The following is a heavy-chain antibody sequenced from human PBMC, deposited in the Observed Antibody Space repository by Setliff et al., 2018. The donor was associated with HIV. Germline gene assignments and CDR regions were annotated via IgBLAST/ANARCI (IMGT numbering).Heavy chain of an antibody. J-gene: IGHJ6*02. CDR2: ISGSGGDT. D-gene: IGHD3-3*01. CDR1: GFTFSSYA. Sequence: GESLKISCASSGFTFSSYAMTWVRQAPGKGLECVAVISGSGGDTYYADSVKGRFVISREKSKSTLYLQMNSLRAEDTAVYYCAKGVYEYYNFWSGYGMDVWGQGTTVTVSS. CDR3: AKGVYEYYNFWSGYGMDV. V-gene: IGHV3-23*01.